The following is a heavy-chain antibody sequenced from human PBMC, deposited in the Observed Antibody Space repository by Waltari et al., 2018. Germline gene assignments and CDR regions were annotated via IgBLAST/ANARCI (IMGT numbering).Heavy chain of an antibody. CDR1: GGSISSSSYY. J-gene: IGHJ6*02. CDR3: ATRIAVAGTEDYYYGMDV. CDR2: IYYSGST. D-gene: IGHD6-19*01. V-gene: IGHV4-39*01. Sequence: QLQLQESGPGLVKPSETLSLTCTVSGGSISSSSYYWGWIRQHPGKGLEWIGSIYYSGSTYYNPSLKSRVTISVDTSKNQFSLKLSSVTAADTAVYYCATRIAVAGTEDYYYGMDVWGQGTTVTVSS.